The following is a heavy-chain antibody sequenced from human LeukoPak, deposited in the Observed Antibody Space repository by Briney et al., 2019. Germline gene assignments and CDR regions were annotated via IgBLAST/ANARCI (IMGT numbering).Heavy chain of an antibody. V-gene: IGHV3-48*03. J-gene: IGHJ4*02. CDR3: ARDHYSSSWYGADY. Sequence: GESLRLSCAASGFTFSSYEMNWVRQAPGKGLEWVSYISSSGSTIYYADSVKGRFTISRDNAKNSLYLQMNSLRAEDTAVYYCARDHYSSSWYGADYWGQGTLVTVSS. CDR2: ISSSGSTI. CDR1: GFTFSSYE. D-gene: IGHD6-13*01.